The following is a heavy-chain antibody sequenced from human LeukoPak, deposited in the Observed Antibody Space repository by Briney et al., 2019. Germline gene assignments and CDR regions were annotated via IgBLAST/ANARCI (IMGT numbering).Heavy chain of an antibody. CDR2: IIPIFGTA. Sequence: SVKVSCKASGGTFSSYAISWVRQAPGQGLEWMGGIIPIFGTANYAQKFQGRVTITADESTSTAYMELSSLRSGDTAVYYCARGGRYFDWLLPFDYWGQGTLVTVSS. J-gene: IGHJ4*02. V-gene: IGHV1-69*01. CDR3: ARGGRYFDWLLPFDY. D-gene: IGHD3-9*01. CDR1: GGTFSSYA.